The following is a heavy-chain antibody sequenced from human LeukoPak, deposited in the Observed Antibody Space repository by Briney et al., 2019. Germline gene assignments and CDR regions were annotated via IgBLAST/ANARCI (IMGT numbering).Heavy chain of an antibody. D-gene: IGHD3-9*01. CDR1: GFTFSESW. CDR3: GASNLLTGYFSLNY. J-gene: IGHJ4*02. V-gene: IGHV3-7*01. CDR2: MNQDGSEK. Sequence: GGSLRLSCAASGFTFSESWMSWVRQAPGKGLEWVANMNQDGSEKDYVDSVKGRFTISRDNARESLYLQMSSLRAEDTAVYYCGASNLLTGYFSLNYWGQGTLVTVSS.